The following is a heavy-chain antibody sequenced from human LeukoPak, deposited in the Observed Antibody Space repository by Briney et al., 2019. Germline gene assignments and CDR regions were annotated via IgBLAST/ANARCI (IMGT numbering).Heavy chain of an antibody. CDR3: ARVIGDVDTGVYDAFDI. CDR2: MKPNSGNT. CDR1: GYTFTSYD. Sequence: ASVKVSCKASGYTFTSYDINWVRQAPGQGLEWMGWMKPNSGNTGYAQKFQGRVTMTRNTSISTAYMELSSLRSEDTAVYYCARVIGDVDTGVYDAFDIWGQGTMVTVSS. J-gene: IGHJ3*02. V-gene: IGHV1-8*01. D-gene: IGHD5-18*01.